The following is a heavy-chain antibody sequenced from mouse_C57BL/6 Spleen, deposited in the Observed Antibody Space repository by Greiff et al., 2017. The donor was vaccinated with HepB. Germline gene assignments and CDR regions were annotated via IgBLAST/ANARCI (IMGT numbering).Heavy chain of an antibody. V-gene: IGHV1-81*01. J-gene: IGHJ1*03. CDR3: ARLYYGSSPYWYFDV. Sequence: VQLQQSGAELARPGASVKLSCKASGYTFTSYGISWVKQSTGQGLEWIGEIYPRSGNTYYNEKFKGKATLTADKSSSTAYRELRSLTSEDSAVYFCARLYYGSSPYWYFDVWGTGTTVTVSS. CDR2: IYPRSGNT. CDR1: GYTFTSYG. D-gene: IGHD1-1*01.